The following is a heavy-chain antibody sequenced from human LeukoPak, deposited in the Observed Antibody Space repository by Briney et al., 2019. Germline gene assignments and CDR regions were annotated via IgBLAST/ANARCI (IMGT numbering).Heavy chain of an antibody. V-gene: IGHV3-23*01. CDR1: GFTFSNAW. CDR3: AKDRLRHTVTNTFDY. Sequence: PGGSLRLSCAASGFTFSNAWMSWVRQAPGKGLEWVSAISGSGGSTYYAVSVKGRFTISRDNSKNTLYLQMNSLRAEDTAVYYCAKDRLRHTVTNTFDYWGQGTLVTVSS. J-gene: IGHJ4*02. CDR2: ISGSGGST. D-gene: IGHD4-11*01.